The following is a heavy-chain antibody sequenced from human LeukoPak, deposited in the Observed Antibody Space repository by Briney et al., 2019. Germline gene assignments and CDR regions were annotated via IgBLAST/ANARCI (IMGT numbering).Heavy chain of an antibody. CDR1: GYTFTSYG. Sequence: ASVKVSCKASGYTFTSYGISWVRQAPGQGLEWMGWISAYNGNTNYAQKLQGRVTMTIDTSTSTAYMELRSLRSDDTAVYYCARGDDFWSGSEPLDYWGQGTLVTVSS. J-gene: IGHJ4*02. CDR2: ISAYNGNT. V-gene: IGHV1-18*01. D-gene: IGHD3-3*01. CDR3: ARGDDFWSGSEPLDY.